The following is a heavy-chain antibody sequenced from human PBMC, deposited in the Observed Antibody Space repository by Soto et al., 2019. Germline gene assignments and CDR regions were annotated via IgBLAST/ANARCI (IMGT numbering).Heavy chain of an antibody. CDR1: GFTFSSYW. CDR3: AGWGSTPYFDY. V-gene: IGHV3-7*03. CDR2: IKQDGSEK. D-gene: IGHD7-27*01. J-gene: IGHJ4*02. Sequence: GGSLRLSCAASGFTFSSYWMSWVRQAPGKGLEWVANIKQDGSEKYYVYSVKGRFTITRDNAKNSLYLQMNSLRAEDTAVYYWAGWGSTPYFDYWGQGTLVPVSS.